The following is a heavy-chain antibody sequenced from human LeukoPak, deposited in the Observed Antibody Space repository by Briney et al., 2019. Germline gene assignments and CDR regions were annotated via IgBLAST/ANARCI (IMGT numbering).Heavy chain of an antibody. Sequence: GASVKVSCKASGYTFTSYYMHWMRQAPGQGLEWMGIINPSGGSTSYAQRFQGRATMTRDTPTRTVYMELSSLRSEDTAVYYCATNEYSSSWYYFDYWGQGTLVTVSS. J-gene: IGHJ4*02. CDR2: INPSGGST. D-gene: IGHD6-13*01. V-gene: IGHV1-46*01. CDR3: ATNEYSSSWYYFDY. CDR1: GYTFTSYY.